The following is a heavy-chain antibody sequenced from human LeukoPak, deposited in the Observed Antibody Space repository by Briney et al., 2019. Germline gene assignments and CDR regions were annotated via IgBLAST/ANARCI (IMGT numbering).Heavy chain of an antibody. V-gene: IGHV3-30*02. Sequence: GGSLRLSCAASGFTFSSYAMHWVRQAPGKGLEWVAVIWYDGSNKYYADSVKGRFTISRDNSKNTLYLEMNSLRAEDTAVYYCAKSLGKGIQTFDYWGQGTLVTVSS. CDR3: AKSLGKGIQTFDY. J-gene: IGHJ4*02. CDR2: IWYDGSNK. CDR1: GFTFSSYA. D-gene: IGHD3-10*01.